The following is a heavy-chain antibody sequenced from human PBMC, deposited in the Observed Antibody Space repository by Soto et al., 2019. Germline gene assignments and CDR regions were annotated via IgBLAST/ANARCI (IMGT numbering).Heavy chain of an antibody. V-gene: IGHV1-18*01. J-gene: IGHJ4*02. D-gene: IGHD5-18*01. CDR1: GYTFTNFG. CDR2: ISAYNGNT. CDR3: ARRYGSCFDY. Sequence: ASVKVSCKASGYTFTNFGISWVRQAPGQGLEWMGWISAYNGNTNYAQKFQGRVTMTTDTSTSTAYMEVRSLRFDDTAVYYCARRYGSCFDYWGQGTLVTVSS.